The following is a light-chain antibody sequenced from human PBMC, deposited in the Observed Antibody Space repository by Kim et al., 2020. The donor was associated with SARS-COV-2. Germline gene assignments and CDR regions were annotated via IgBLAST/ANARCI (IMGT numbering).Light chain of an antibody. V-gene: IGLV3-19*01. CDR2: GKN. CDR3: NSRDTSGDNVML. CDR1: SLRNYY. J-gene: IGLJ3*02. Sequence: LGQKVMITCQGDSLRNYYASWYQQRPGQAPKLLIYGKNSRPSGISDRFSGSTSGNTASLTITATQAEDEADYFCNSRDTSGDNVMLFGGGTQLTVL.